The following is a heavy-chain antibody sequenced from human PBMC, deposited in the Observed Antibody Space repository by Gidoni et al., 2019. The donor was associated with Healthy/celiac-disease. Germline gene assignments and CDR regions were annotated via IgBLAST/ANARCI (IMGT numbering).Heavy chain of an antibody. V-gene: IGHV4-34*01. CDR3: ARAGSSWYPYYFDY. CDR2: INHSGST. D-gene: IGHD6-13*01. J-gene: IGHJ4*02. CDR1: GGSFSGYY. Sequence: QVQLQQWGAGLLKPSETLSLTCAVYGGSFSGYYWSWIRQTPGKGLEWIGEINHSGSTNYNPALKSRVTISVDTSKNQFALKLSSVTAADTAVYYGARAGSSWYPYYFDYWGQGTLVTVSS.